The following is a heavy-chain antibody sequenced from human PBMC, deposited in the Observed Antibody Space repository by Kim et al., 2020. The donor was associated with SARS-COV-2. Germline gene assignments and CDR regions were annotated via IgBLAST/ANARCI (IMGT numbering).Heavy chain of an antibody. CDR3: ARDSGVYEGYFDY. D-gene: IGHD2-8*01. J-gene: IGHJ4*02. V-gene: IGHV3-30-3*01. Sequence: GGSLRLSCAASGFTFSSYAMHWVRQAPGKGLEWVAVISYDGSNKYYADSVKGRFTISRDNSKNTLYLQMNSLRAEDTAVYYCARDSGVYEGYFDYWGQGT. CDR2: ISYDGSNK. CDR1: GFTFSSYA.